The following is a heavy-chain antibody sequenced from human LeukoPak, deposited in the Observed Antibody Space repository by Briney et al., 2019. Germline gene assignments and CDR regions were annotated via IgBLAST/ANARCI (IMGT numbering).Heavy chain of an antibody. J-gene: IGHJ4*02. CDR3: TTERYYDFWSGYSWNFDY. V-gene: IGHV3-15*01. CDR1: GFTFSNAW. CDR2: IKSKTDGGTT. Sequence: PGGSLRLSCAASGFTFSNAWMSWVRQAPGKGLEWVGRIKSKTDGGTTDYAAPVKGRFTISRDGSKNTLYLQMNSLKTEDTAVYYCTTERYYDFWSGYSWNFDYWGQGTLVTVSS. D-gene: IGHD3-3*01.